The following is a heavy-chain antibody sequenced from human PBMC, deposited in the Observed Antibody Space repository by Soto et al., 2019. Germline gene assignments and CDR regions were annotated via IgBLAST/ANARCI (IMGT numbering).Heavy chain of an antibody. D-gene: IGHD1-26*01. CDR1: SGSISSSNW. CDR2: ISHNGST. J-gene: IGHJ6*03. V-gene: IGHV4-4*02. CDR3: ARAFGCSGSHYYYCYMDV. Sequence: QVQLQESGPGLVKPSGTLSLTCAVSSGSISSSNWWRWVRQPPGKGLEWIGEISHNGSTNYNPSLKRQVTITVDTSKNQFSLKLSSVTAADTAVYYCARAFGCSGSHYYYCYMDVWGKGTPVTVSS.